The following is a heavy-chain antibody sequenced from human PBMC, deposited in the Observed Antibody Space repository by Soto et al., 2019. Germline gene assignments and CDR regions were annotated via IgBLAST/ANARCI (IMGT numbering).Heavy chain of an antibody. D-gene: IGHD6-19*01. CDR1: GFTFSSYG. Sequence: LRLSCAASGFTFSSYGMHWVRQAPGKGLEWVAVIWYDGSNKYYADSVKGRFTISRDNSKNTLYLQMNSLRAEDTAVYYCARGSTAVAGTGAFDIWGQGTMVTVSS. J-gene: IGHJ3*02. CDR3: ARGSTAVAGTGAFDI. CDR2: IWYDGSNK. V-gene: IGHV3-33*01.